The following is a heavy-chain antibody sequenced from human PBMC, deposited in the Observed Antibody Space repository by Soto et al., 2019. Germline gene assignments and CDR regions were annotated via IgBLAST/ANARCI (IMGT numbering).Heavy chain of an antibody. D-gene: IGHD1-26*01. V-gene: IGHV3-30-3*01. Sequence: GGSLRLSCAASGFTFSSYAMHCVRQAPCKGLEWVAVISYDGSNKYYADSVKGRFTISRDNSKNTLYLQMNSLRAEDTAVYYCAREVGAYYYCYGMDVWGQGTTVTLSS. J-gene: IGHJ6*01. CDR2: ISYDGSNK. CDR3: AREVGAYYYCYGMDV. CDR1: GFTFSSYA.